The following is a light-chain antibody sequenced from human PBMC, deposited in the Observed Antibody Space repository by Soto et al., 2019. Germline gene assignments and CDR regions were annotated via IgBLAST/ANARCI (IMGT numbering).Light chain of an antibody. CDR3: QSYDSSLISMI. Sequence: QSVLTHPPSVSGAPGQRVTISCTVSNSNIGAGYDVNWYQHFPGTAPELLIYVNTNRPSGVPDRFSGSKSGSSTSLALTGLQSEDEAHYYCQSYDSSLISMIFGLGTKVTVL. V-gene: IGLV1-40*01. J-gene: IGLJ1*01. CDR1: NSNIGAGYD. CDR2: VNT.